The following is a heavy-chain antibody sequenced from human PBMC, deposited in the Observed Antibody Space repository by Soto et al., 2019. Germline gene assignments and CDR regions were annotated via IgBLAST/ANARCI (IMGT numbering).Heavy chain of an antibody. CDR1: GFTFSDYY. Sequence: GSLRLSCAASGFTFSDYYMSWIRQAPGKGLEWVSYISSSGSTIYYADSVKGRFTISRDNAKNSLYLQMNSLRAEDTAVYYCARDRVVPAAMYGYYYYMDVWGKGTTVTVSS. CDR3: ARDRVVPAAMYGYYYYMDV. D-gene: IGHD2-2*01. V-gene: IGHV3-11*01. J-gene: IGHJ6*03. CDR2: ISSSGSTI.